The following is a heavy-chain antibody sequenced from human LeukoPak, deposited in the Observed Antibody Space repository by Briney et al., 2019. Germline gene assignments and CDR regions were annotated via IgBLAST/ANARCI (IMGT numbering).Heavy chain of an antibody. CDR3: AKDQGEYCSGGSCYDFGMDY. J-gene: IGHJ4*02. D-gene: IGHD2-15*01. CDR1: GFTFSSYG. Sequence: GGSLRLSCAASGFTFSSYGMHWVRQAPGKGLEWVAVISYDGGNKYYADSVKGRFTISRDNSKNTLYLQMNSLRAEDTAVYYCAKDQGEYCSGGSCYDFGMDYWGQGTLVTVSS. CDR2: ISYDGGNK. V-gene: IGHV3-30*18.